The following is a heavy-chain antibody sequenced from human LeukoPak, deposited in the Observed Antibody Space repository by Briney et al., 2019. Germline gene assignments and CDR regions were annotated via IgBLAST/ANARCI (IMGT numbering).Heavy chain of an antibody. Sequence: GGSLRLSCAASGFTFSSYEMNWVRQAPGKGLEWVSYISSSGSTIYYADSVKGRFTISRDNAKNSLYLQMNSLRTEDTAVYYCAREGRQWLVRGWYFDYWGQGTLVTVSS. CDR2: ISSSGSTI. J-gene: IGHJ4*02. D-gene: IGHD6-19*01. V-gene: IGHV3-48*03. CDR1: GFTFSSYE. CDR3: AREGRQWLVRGWYFDY.